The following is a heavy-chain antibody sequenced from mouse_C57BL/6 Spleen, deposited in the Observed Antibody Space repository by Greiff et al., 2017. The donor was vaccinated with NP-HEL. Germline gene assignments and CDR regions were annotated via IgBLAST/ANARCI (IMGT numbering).Heavy chain of an antibody. D-gene: IGHD2-14*01. CDR3: TRDRGPVDY. CDR1: GFTFSSYA. J-gene: IGHJ2*01. CDR2: ISSGGDYI. V-gene: IGHV5-9-1*02. Sequence: DVMLVESGEGLVKPGGSLKLSCAASGFTFSSYAMSWVRQTPEKRLEWVAYISSGGDYIYYADTVKGRFTIARDNARNTLYLQMSSLKSEDTAMYYCTRDRGPVDYWGQGTTLTVSS.